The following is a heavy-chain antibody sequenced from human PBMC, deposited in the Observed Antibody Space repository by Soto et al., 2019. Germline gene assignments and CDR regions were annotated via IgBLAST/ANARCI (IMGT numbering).Heavy chain of an antibody. CDR1: GYTFTNYY. J-gene: IGHJ4*02. D-gene: IGHD1-1*01. Sequence: ASVKVSCKAPGYTFTNYYLHWVRQAPGQGLEWVGMINPSARSASYAQKLRGRLTMDRDTSTTTVYMELSRLTSEDTAVYYCARDNSAANGVLDHWGLGTLVTVSS. V-gene: IGHV1-46*04. CDR2: INPSARSA. CDR3: ARDNSAANGVLDH.